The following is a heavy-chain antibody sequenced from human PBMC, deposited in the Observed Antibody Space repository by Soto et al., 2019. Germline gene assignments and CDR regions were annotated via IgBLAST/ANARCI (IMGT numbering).Heavy chain of an antibody. Sequence: SETLSRTCTVSGGSILGSYCSWMRQPAGKGLEWIGRICSSGNTKYNPSLKSRVTMSVDTSKNQFSLKLTSVTAADTAVYYCARPQTGHSGGSQFDPWGQGPMVTLSP. CDR2: ICSSGNT. D-gene: IGHD6-19*01. CDR1: GGSILGSY. J-gene: IGHJ5*02. CDR3: ARPQTGHSGGSQFDP. V-gene: IGHV4-4*07.